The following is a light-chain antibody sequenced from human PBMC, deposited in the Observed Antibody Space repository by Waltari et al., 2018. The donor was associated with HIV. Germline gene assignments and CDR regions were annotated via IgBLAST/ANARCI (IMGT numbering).Light chain of an antibody. CDR2: WAS. V-gene: IGKV4-1*01. J-gene: IGKJ2*01. Sequence: IVMTQSPDSLAVSLGGRATINCKSSQSVLYSSSNKNSLAWYQQKPGQPPKLLIYWASTREPGVPDRFSGSGSGTDFTLTISSLQAEDVAVYYCQQYYNTPYTFGQGTKVEIK. CDR3: QQYYNTPYT. CDR1: QSVLYSSSNKNS.